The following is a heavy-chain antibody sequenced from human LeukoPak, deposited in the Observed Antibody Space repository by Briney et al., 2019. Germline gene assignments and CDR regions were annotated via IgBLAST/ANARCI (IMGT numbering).Heavy chain of an antibody. CDR3: AREGGEWELLRTFDY. V-gene: IGHV3-21*01. D-gene: IGHD1-26*01. Sequence: GGSLRLSCAASGFTFSSYSMNWVRQAPGKGLEWVSSISSSSSYIYYADSVKGRFTISRDNAKNSLYLQMNSLRAEDTAVYYCAREGGEWELLRTFDYWGQGTLVTVSS. CDR2: ISSSSSYI. CDR1: GFTFSSYS. J-gene: IGHJ4*02.